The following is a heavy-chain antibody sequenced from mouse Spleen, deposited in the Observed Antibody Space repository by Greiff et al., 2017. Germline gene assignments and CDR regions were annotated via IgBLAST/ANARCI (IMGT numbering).Heavy chain of an antibody. CDR1: GYTFTSYY. J-gene: IGHJ4*01. D-gene: IGHD1-1*01. CDR3: TRGGSSPYYYAMDY. V-gene: IGHV1S81*02. Sequence: VQLQQSGAELVKPGASVKLSCKASGYTFTSYYMYWVKQRPGQGLEWIGEINPSNGGTNFNEKFKSKATLTVDKSSSTAYMQLSSLTSEDSAVYYCTRGGSSPYYYAMDYWGQGTSVTVSS. CDR2: INPSNGGT.